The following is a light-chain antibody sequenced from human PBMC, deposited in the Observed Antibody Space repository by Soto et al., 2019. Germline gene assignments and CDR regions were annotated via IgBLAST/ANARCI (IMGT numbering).Light chain of an antibody. J-gene: IGLJ3*02. CDR1: SRDVGGYNY. CDR2: GVT. Sequence: QSALTQPASVSGSPGQSITISCTGTSRDVGGYNYVSWYQQHPGKAPKLMIFGVTERPSGVPDRFSGSKSGNTASLTVSGLQADDEAVYYCYSYAGRNIWVFGGGTKLTVL. CDR3: YSYAGRNIWV. V-gene: IGLV2-8*01.